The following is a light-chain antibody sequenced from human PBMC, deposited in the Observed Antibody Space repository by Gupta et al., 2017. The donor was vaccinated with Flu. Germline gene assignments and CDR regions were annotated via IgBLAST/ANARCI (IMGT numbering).Light chain of an antibody. CDR3: QQEGSSPYT. CDR2: GAS. Sequence: EIVLTQSPGTLSMSPGERATLSCRASQSVGSNYIAWYQQKPGQAPRLLIYGASTRGTGIPDRFSGSGSGTEFTLTISRLEPEEFAVFYCQQEGSSPYTFGLGTKLDIK. V-gene: IGKV3-20*01. CDR1: QSVGSNY. J-gene: IGKJ2*01.